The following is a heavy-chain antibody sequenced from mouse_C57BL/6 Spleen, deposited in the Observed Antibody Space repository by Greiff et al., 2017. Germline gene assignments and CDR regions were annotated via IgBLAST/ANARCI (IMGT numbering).Heavy chain of an antibody. CDR3: ARVYYDYDDGLAWFAY. D-gene: IGHD2-4*01. CDR1: GFTFSDYY. J-gene: IGHJ3*01. V-gene: IGHV5-16*01. Sequence: EVKLMESEGGLVQPGSSMKLSCTASGFTFSDYYMAWVRQVPEKGLEWVANINYDGSSTYYLDSLKSRFIISRDNAKNILYLQMSSLKSEDTATYYCARVYYDYDDGLAWFAYWGQGTLVTVSA. CDR2: INYDGSST.